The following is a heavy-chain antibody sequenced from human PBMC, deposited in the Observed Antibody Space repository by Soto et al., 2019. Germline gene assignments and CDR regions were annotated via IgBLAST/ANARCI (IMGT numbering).Heavy chain of an antibody. CDR2: MHPKSGGT. J-gene: IGHJ4*02. CDR3: ARDNGYAYGYDDY. V-gene: IGHV1-2*02. D-gene: IGHD5-18*01. Sequence: SCKAAGYTFNGYYIHWVRQAPGQGLEWMGWMHPKSGGTNYARKFQDRVTMTRDTSISTAYMELRRLRSDDTAVYYCARDNGYAYGYDDYWGQGALVTVSS. CDR1: GYTFNGYY.